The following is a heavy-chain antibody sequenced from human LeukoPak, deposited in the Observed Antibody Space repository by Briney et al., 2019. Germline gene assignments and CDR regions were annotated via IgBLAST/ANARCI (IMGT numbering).Heavy chain of an antibody. CDR1: GGSFSGYY. CDR2: INHSGST. J-gene: IGHJ5*02. Sequence: SETLSLTCAVYGGSFSGYYWSWIRQPPGKGLEWIGEINHSGSTNYNPSLKSRVTIAVDTSKNQFSLKLSSVTAADTAVYYCALGIAAAGTRADWFDPWGQGTLVTVSS. V-gene: IGHV4-34*01. CDR3: ALGIAAAGTRADWFDP. D-gene: IGHD6-13*01.